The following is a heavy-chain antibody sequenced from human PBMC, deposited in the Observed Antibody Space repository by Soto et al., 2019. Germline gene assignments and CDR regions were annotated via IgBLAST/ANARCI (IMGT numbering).Heavy chain of an antibody. CDR3: TRYYYESSGYYVY. CDR1: GFTFGSYA. V-gene: IGHV3-49*04. D-gene: IGHD3-22*01. J-gene: IGHJ4*02. Sequence: GGSLRLSCTGSGFTFGSYALSWVRQAPGKGLEWVGVIRSEANGGTTDYAASVKGRITISRDDSKSIAYMEINSLQTEDTAVYYCTRYYYESSGYYVYWGQGALVTVSS. CDR2: IRSEANGGTT.